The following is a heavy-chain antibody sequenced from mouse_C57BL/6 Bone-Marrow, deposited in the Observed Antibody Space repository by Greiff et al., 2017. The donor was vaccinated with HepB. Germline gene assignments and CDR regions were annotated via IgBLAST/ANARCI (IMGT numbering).Heavy chain of an antibody. V-gene: IGHV1-5*01. Sequence: EVQLQQSGTVLARPGASVKMSCKTSGYTFTSYWMHWVKQRPGQGLEWIGAIYPGNSDTSYNQKFKGKAKLTAVTSASTAYMELSSLTNEDSAVYYCAITTVVAPYYAMDYWGQGTSVTVSS. D-gene: IGHD1-1*01. CDR1: GYTFTSYW. CDR2: IYPGNSDT. CDR3: AITTVVAPYYAMDY. J-gene: IGHJ4*01.